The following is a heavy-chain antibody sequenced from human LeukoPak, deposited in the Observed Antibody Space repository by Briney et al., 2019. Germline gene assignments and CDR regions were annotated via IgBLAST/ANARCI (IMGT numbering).Heavy chain of an antibody. V-gene: IGHV3-66*01. D-gene: IGHD3-10*01. CDR2: IYSGGST. J-gene: IGHJ3*02. CDR1: GFTFSNAW. CDR3: ARLGGYYGSGSYTHHAFDI. Sequence: GGSLRLSCAASGFTFSNAWMSWVRQAPGKGLEWVSVIYSGGSTYYADSVKGRFTIARDNSKNTLYLQMNSLRAEDTAVYYCARLGGYYGSGSYTHHAFDIWGQGTMVTVSS.